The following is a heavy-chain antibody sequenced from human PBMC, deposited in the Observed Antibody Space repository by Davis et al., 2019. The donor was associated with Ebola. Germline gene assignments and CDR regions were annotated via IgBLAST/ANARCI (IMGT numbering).Heavy chain of an antibody. V-gene: IGHV1-69*13. CDR3: ARDLAPIPGYYYGMDV. Sequence: AASVKVSCKASGGTFSSYAISWVRQAPGQGLEWMGGIIPIFGTANYAQKFQGRVTITADESTSTAYMELSSLRSEDTAVYYCARDLAPIPGYYYGMDVWGQGTTVTVSS. D-gene: IGHD2-2*02. CDR1: GGTFSSYA. J-gene: IGHJ6*02. CDR2: IIPIFGTA.